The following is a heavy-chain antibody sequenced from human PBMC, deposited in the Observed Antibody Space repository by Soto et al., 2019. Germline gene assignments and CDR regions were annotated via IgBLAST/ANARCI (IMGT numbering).Heavy chain of an antibody. Sequence: QVQLVQSGAEVKKPGASVKVSCKASGYSFTSYDINWVRQATGQGLEWMGRINPNSGNTDYAQRFQGRVTMPRDTSISTADMELSSLRSEDTAVYFCARGLGYCPNGVCYQRDYWGQGTLVTVSS. CDR3: ARGLGYCPNGVCYQRDY. J-gene: IGHJ4*02. V-gene: IGHV1-8*01. D-gene: IGHD2-8*01. CDR1: GYSFTSYD. CDR2: INPNSGNT.